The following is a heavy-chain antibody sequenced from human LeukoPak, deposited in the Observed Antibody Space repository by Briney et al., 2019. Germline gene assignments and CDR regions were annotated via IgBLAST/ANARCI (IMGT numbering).Heavy chain of an antibody. CDR3: ARDGANDYVLRYYMDV. D-gene: IGHD3-16*01. Sequence: GGSLRLSCAASGFTFSTYSMNWVRQAPGKGLEWVSSISTSSSYIYYGDSVKGRFTISRDNAKNSLYLQMNSLRSEDTAVYYCARDGANDYVLRYYMDVWGKGTTVTVSS. CDR2: ISTSSSYI. V-gene: IGHV3-21*01. J-gene: IGHJ6*03. CDR1: GFTFSTYS.